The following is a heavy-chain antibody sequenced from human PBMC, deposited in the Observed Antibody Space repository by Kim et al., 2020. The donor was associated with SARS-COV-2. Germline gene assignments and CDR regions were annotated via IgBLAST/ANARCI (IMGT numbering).Heavy chain of an antibody. CDR3: AKAFSGSYFGYDY. Sequence: GGSLRLSCAASGFSFNTYGMHWVRQSPGKGLEWVAVISYDGSKKYYVDSVKGRFTISRDNSKNTLYWQMNSLRIEETAVYYCAKAFSGSYFGYDYWGQGTLVTVS. V-gene: IGHV3-30*18. J-gene: IGHJ4*02. CDR1: GFSFNTYG. CDR2: ISYDGSKK. D-gene: IGHD1-26*01.